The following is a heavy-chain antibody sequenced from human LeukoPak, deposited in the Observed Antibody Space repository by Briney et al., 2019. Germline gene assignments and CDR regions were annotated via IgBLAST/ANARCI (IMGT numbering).Heavy chain of an antibody. CDR1: GFTFSGYG. D-gene: IGHD3-22*01. CDR3: AKDSSGYLVPFDP. CDR2: VRYDSSNK. Sequence: PGGSLRLSCAASGFTFSGYGMHWVRQAPGKGLEWVAFVRYDSSNKYYADSVKGRFTISRDNSKNTLYLQMNSLRAEDTAVYYCAKDSSGYLVPFDPWGQGTLVTVSS. V-gene: IGHV3-30*02. J-gene: IGHJ5*02.